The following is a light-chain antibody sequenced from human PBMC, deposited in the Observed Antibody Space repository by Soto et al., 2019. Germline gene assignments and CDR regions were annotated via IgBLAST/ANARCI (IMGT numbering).Light chain of an antibody. J-gene: IGLJ3*02. CDR2: ANT. V-gene: IGLV1-40*01. CDR3: QSYDSSLKNSV. CDR1: SSNIGAGYD. Sequence: QSVLTQSPPVSGAPGQRVTISCTGSSSNIGAGYDVHWYQQFPGTAPKLLICANTNRPSGVPDRFSGSKSGTSASLAITGLQPEDEADYYCQSYDSSLKNSVFGGGTKVTVL.